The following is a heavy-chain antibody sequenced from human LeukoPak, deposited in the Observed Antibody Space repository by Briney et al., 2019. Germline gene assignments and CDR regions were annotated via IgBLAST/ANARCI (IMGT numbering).Heavy chain of an antibody. CDR1: GFTFSSYA. CDR2: ITCGCGST. CDR3: AKDHPDCRGTSCLLFDC. D-gene: IGHD2-2*01. J-gene: IGHJ4*02. Sequence: PGGSLRLSCAASGFTFSSYAMSWVRQAPGKGLECVSTITCGCGSTYYADSVKGRFNISRDNSKNTLYLQMNSLRAEDTAVYYCAKDHPDCRGTSCLLFDCWGQGTLVTVSS. V-gene: IGHV3-23*01.